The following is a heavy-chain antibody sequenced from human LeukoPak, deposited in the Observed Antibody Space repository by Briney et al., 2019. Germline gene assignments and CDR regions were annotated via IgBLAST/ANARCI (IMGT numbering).Heavy chain of an antibody. CDR1: GYTFTSYG. CDR2: ISAYNGNT. J-gene: IGHJ4*02. V-gene: IGHV1-18*01. D-gene: IGHD2-15*01. CDR3: ARDRGYCSGGSCSAFDY. Sequence: PGASVKVSCKASGYTFTSYGISWVRQAPGQGREWMGWISAYNGNTNYAQRLQGRVTMTTDTSTSTAYMELRSLRSDDTALYYCARDRGYCSGGSCSAFDYWGQGTLVTVSS.